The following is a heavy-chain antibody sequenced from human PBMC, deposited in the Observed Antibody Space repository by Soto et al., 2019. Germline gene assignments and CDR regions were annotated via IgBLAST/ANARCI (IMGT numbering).Heavy chain of an antibody. CDR1: GGSISSSSYY. CDR3: ARTTVTTYADI. V-gene: IGHV4-39*01. CDR2: IYYSGST. Sequence: SETLSVTCTVSGGSISSSSYYWGWIRQPPGKGLEWIGSIYYSGSTYYNPSLKSRVTISVDTSKNQFSLKLSSVTAADTAVYYCARTTVTTYADIWGQGTMVTVSS. J-gene: IGHJ3*02. D-gene: IGHD4-17*01.